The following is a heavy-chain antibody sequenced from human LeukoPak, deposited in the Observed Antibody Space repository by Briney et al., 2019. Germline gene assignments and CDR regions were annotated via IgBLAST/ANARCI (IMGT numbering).Heavy chain of an antibody. CDR3: GMSGDRVPLQDDVFDV. J-gene: IGHJ3*01. Sequence: RGESLKISCKVSGYSFTSYCIGWVRQMPGKGLEWMGIIYPGDSGPPYSPSFQGQVTISVDKSINTAYLQWSSLQASDTAMYYCGMSGDRVPLQDDVFDVWGQGTMVTVST. V-gene: IGHV5-51*01. CDR2: IYPGDSGP. CDR1: GYSFTSYC. D-gene: IGHD1-26*01.